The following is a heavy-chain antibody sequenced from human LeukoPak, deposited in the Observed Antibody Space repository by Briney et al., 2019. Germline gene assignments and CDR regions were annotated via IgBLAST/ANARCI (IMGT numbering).Heavy chain of an antibody. CDR1: GYTFTTYS. Sequence: GASVKVSCKTSGYTFTTYSISWVRQAPGQGLEWMGWISTYNGDTDYAQHLQGRITMTTDTSTNTAYLELRSLRSDDTAMYYCARTYSSYMSNSEFDSWGQGTLVTVSS. J-gene: IGHJ4*02. CDR2: ISTYNGDT. V-gene: IGHV1-18*01. D-gene: IGHD1-1*01. CDR3: ARTYSSYMSNSEFDS.